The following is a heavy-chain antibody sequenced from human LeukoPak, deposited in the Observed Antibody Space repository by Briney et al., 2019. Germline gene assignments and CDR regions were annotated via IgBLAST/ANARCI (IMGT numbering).Heavy chain of an antibody. Sequence: SETLSLTCTVSGVSINSYYWSWIRQPPGKGLEWIGHIYYTGSTNYNPSLKSRVTISVDTSKNQFSLKLSSVTAADTAVYYCAREVVVAGKGGFDYWGQGTLVTVSS. CDR3: AREVVVAGKGGFDY. CDR2: IYYTGST. J-gene: IGHJ4*02. D-gene: IGHD6-19*01. V-gene: IGHV4-59*12. CDR1: GVSINSYY.